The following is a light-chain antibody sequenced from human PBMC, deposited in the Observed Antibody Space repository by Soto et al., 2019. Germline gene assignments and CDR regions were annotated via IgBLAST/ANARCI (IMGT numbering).Light chain of an antibody. Sequence: DIQLTQSPSCLSAAVGDSVAITCRASQGISSYLAWYQQKPGKAPNLLIYASSTLQSGVPSRFSGSGTGTEFTLTISSLQTEDFATYFCQQLQSYPITFGQGTRLEIK. CDR1: QGISSY. J-gene: IGKJ5*01. V-gene: IGKV1-9*01. CDR2: ASS. CDR3: QQLQSYPIT.